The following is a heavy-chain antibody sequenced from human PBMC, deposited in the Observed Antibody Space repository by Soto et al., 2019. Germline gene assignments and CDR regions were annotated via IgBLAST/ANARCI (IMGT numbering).Heavy chain of an antibody. Sequence: PSETLSLTCTVSGGSISSYYWSWVRQPPGKGLEWIGYINYSGSTNYNPSLKSRVTISVDTSKNQFSLYLQMNSLRAEDTALYYCAREGCSGASCYSYWGQGTLVTVSS. V-gene: IGHV4-59*12. D-gene: IGHD2-15*01. CDR3: AREGCSGASCYSY. J-gene: IGHJ4*02. CDR2: INYSGST. CDR1: GGSISSYY.